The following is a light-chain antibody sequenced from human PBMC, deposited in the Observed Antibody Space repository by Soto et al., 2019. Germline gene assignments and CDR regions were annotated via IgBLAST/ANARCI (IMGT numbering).Light chain of an antibody. CDR2: DAS. V-gene: IGKV3-11*01. Sequence: EIVLTQSPATLSLSPGERANLSCRASQSVSSYLAWYQQKPGQAPRLLVHDASNRATGIPARFSGSGSGTDFTLTISSLEPEDFAIYYCQQRSNWPPVTFGGGTKVEIK. CDR1: QSVSSY. J-gene: IGKJ4*01. CDR3: QQRSNWPPVT.